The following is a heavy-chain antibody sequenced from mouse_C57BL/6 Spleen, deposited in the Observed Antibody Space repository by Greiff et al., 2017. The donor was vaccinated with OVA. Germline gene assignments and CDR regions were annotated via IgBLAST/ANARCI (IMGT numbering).Heavy chain of an antibody. Sequence: VQLQQSGPGLVAPSQSLSITCTVSGFSLTSYGVHWVRQPPGKGLAWLVVIWSDGSTTYNSAPKSRLSISKDNSKSQVFLKMNSLQTDDTAMYYCARQKTGTYAMDYWGQGTSVTVSS. CDR1: GFSLTSYG. CDR3: ARQKTGTYAMDY. J-gene: IGHJ4*01. V-gene: IGHV2-6-1*01. CDR2: IWSDGST. D-gene: IGHD4-1*01.